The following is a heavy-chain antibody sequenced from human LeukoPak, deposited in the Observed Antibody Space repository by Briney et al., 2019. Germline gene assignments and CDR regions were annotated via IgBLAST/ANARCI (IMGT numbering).Heavy chain of an antibody. CDR3: AKGWSGSSGSYSPPDY. V-gene: IGHV3-23*01. D-gene: IGHD1-26*01. CDR1: GFTFSSYA. J-gene: IGHJ4*02. CDR2: ISGSGGST. Sequence: PGGSLRLSCAASGFTFSSYAMSWVRQAPGKGLEWVSAISGSGGSTYYADSVKGRFTISRDNSKNTLYLQMNSLRAEDTAVYYCAKGWSGSSGSYSPPDYWGQGTLVTVSS.